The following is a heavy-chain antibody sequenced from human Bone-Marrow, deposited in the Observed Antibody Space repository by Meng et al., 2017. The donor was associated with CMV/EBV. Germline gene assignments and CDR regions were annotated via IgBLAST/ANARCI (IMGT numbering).Heavy chain of an antibody. CDR3: ARDRGPGGDFWSGYYSYYYYGMDV. CDR1: GYTFTGYY. D-gene: IGHD3-3*01. Sequence: ASVKVSCKASGYTFTGYYMHWVRQAPGQGLEWMGWINPNSGGTNYAQKFQGRVTMTRDTSISTAYMERSRLRSDDMAVYYCARDRGPGGDFWSGYYSYYYYGMDVWGQGNTVNV. CDR2: INPNSGGT. V-gene: IGHV1-2*02. J-gene: IGHJ6*02.